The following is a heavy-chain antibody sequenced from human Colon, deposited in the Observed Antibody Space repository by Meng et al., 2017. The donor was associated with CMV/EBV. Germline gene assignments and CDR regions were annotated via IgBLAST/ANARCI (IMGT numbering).Heavy chain of an antibody. D-gene: IGHD5-12*01. CDR2: IYWDDDT. CDR1: GFSFSTSKAG. Sequence: QITLKDSGPTLVKPTQTLTLTCTFSGFSFSTSKAGVGWIRLPPGKALEWLALIYWDDDTRYNPSLKTRLTITKDTSKNQVILTMTKMDPADTATYFCVHRSYSGQDDYWGQGARVTVSS. V-gene: IGHV2-5*02. J-gene: IGHJ4*02. CDR3: VHRSYSGQDDY.